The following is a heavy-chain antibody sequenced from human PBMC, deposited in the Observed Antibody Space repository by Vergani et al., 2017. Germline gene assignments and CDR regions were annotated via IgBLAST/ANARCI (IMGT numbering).Heavy chain of an antibody. CDR2: IIPIFGTA. CDR1: GGTFIKHA. D-gene: IGHD2-21*02. Sequence: QVQLIQSGAEVKKPGSSVKVSCKVSGGTFIKHAISWVRQAPGQGLEWMGGIIPIFGTANYAQKFQGIVTITADESTSTAYMELSSLRSEDTAVYYCAIAYCGGDCYSYWYFDLWGRGTLVTVSS. CDR3: AIAYCGGDCYSYWYFDL. J-gene: IGHJ2*01. V-gene: IGHV1-69*12.